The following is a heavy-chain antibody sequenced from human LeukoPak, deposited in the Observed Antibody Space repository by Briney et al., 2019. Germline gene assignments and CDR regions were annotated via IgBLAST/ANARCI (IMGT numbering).Heavy chain of an antibody. V-gene: IGHV3-30*02. CDR1: GFTFSNYG. D-gene: IGHD3-22*01. CDR2: IRYDGSNK. CDR3: AKDNIRGDSLVVDYHYYMDV. J-gene: IGHJ6*03. Sequence: GGSLRLSCAASGFTFSNYGMHWVRQAPGKGLEWVAFIRYDGSNKYYADSVKSRFTNSRDNSKNTLYLQMNSLRAEDTAVYYCAKDNIRGDSLVVDYHYYMDVWGKGTTVTVSS.